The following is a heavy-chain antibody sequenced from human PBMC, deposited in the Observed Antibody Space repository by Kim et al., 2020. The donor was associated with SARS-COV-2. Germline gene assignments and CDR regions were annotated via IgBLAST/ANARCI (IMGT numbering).Heavy chain of an antibody. Sequence: GGSLRLSCATSGFDFRYYWMHWVRQAPGKGLVWVSRITSDGRGTSYADSVQGRFTISRDNAENTLFLQMNSLRTDDTAVYYCVRYHGSGTYAVDYWGQGT. CDR3: VRYHGSGTYAVDY. CDR1: GFDFRYYW. V-gene: IGHV3-74*01. J-gene: IGHJ4*02. CDR2: ITSDGRGT. D-gene: IGHD3-10*01.